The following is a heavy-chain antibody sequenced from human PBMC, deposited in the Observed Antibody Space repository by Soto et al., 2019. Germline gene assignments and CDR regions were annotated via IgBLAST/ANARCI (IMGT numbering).Heavy chain of an antibody. CDR3: ARVRGDFWSGYYYYYYGMDV. CDR2: IIPIFGTA. CDR1: GGTFSSYA. J-gene: IGHJ6*02. D-gene: IGHD3-3*01. Sequence: QVQLVQSGAEVQKPGSSVKVSCKASGGTFSSYAISWVRQAPGQGLEWMGGIIPIFGTANYAQKFQGRVTITADESTSTAYMELSSLRSEDTAVYYCARVRGDFWSGYYYYYYGMDVWGQGTTVTVSS. V-gene: IGHV1-69*01.